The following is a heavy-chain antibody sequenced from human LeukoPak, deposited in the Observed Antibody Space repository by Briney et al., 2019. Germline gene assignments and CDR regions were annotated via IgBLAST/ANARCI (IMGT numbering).Heavy chain of an antibody. D-gene: IGHD3-16*01. V-gene: IGHV3-33*02. CDR1: EFTFSSYH. Sequence: PGGSLRLSCAASEFTFSSYHMNWVRQAPGKGLEWVAVIWYDGSNKYYADSAKGRFTISRDNSKNMLFLQMNSLTVEDTAVYYCARWGDGKKFDYWGQGTLLTVSS. CDR3: ARWGDGKKFDY. J-gene: IGHJ4*02. CDR2: IWYDGSNK.